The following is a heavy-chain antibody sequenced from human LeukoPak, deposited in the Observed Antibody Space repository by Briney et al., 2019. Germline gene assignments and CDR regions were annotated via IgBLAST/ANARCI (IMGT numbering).Heavy chain of an antibody. CDR3: AKDVRGGPIVGAGSVDY. J-gene: IGHJ4*02. CDR2: ISGRGDKT. CDR1: GFTFSSYG. D-gene: IGHD1-26*01. Sequence: PGRSLRLSCAASGFTFSSYGMHWVRQAPGKGLEWVSAISGRGDKTFYAGSVKGRFTISRDNSKNTVFLQMNSLRVEDTAVYYCAKDVRGGPIVGAGSVDYWGQGILVTVSS. V-gene: IGHV3-23*01.